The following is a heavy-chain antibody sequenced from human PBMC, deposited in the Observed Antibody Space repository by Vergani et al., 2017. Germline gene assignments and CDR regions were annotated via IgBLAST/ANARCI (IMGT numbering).Heavy chain of an antibody. J-gene: IGHJ4*02. V-gene: IGHV3-23*04. Sequence: VQLVESGGGVVQPGTSLRLSCAASGFIFKNHGMQWVRQAPGKGLEWVSAISGSGGSTYYADSVKGRFTISRDNSKNTLYLQMNSLRAEDTAVYYCATLGYCSSTSCYDYWGQGTLVTVSS. CDR3: ATLGYCSSTSCYDY. CDR2: ISGSGGST. CDR1: GFIFKNHG. D-gene: IGHD2-2*01.